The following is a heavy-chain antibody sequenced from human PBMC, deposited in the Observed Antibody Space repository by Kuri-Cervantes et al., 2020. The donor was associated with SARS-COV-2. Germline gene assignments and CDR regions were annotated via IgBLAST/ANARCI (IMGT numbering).Heavy chain of an antibody. J-gene: IGHJ4*02. CDR2: ISGSGANT. Sequence: AGTLTLTCAASGFXXSSFRMSWVRQAPGKGLEWVSGISGSGANTYYADSVKGWFTISRDNSKNTLFXQMNSLRAEDTAVYYCARGRDXDILTGYYISPPFDYWGQGTLVTVSS. V-gene: IGHV3-23*01. D-gene: IGHD3-9*01. CDR1: GFXXSSFR. CDR3: ARGRDXDILTGYYISPPFDY.